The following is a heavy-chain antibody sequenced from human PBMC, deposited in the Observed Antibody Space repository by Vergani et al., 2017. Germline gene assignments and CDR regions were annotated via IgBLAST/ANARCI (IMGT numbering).Heavy chain of an antibody. Sequence: QVQLVQSGAEVKKPGASVKVSCKASGYTFTGYYMHWVRQAPGQGLEWMGWINPNSGGTNYAQKFQGRVTMTRDTSISTAYMELSRLRSDDTAVYYCAREGGLGYCSGGSFLPGPVEFDPWGQGTLVTVSS. J-gene: IGHJ5*02. CDR2: INPNSGGT. V-gene: IGHV1-2*02. CDR1: GYTFTGYY. D-gene: IGHD2-15*01. CDR3: AREGGLGYCSGGSFLPGPVEFDP.